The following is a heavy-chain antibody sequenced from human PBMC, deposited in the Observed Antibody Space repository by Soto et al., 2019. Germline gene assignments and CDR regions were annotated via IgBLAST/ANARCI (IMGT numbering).Heavy chain of an antibody. V-gene: IGHV1-18*01. CDR1: RDGIASYS. CDR3: AIRTGYFLETNYYYYMDV. Sequence: VSVKVSSKACRDGIASYSMWWAQHAPGQGLEWMGWISAYNGNTNYAQKLQVRGTMTIDTSSSTAYMELRSLSSDDTAVYYCAIRTGYFLETNYYYYMDVWGKVTTGTVSS. CDR2: ISAYNGNT. D-gene: IGHD3-9*01. J-gene: IGHJ6*03.